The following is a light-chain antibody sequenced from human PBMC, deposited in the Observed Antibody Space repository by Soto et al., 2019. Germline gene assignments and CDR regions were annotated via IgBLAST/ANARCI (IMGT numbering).Light chain of an antibody. CDR3: CSYAPISTVA. J-gene: IGLJ3*02. V-gene: IGLV2-23*01. Sequence: QSVLTQPASVSGSPGQSITISCTGTSSDVGSYNLVSWYQQHPGKAPKLMIYEDNKRPSGVSNRFSGSKSGNTASLTISGLQAEDEAHYYCCSYAPISTVAFGGGTKLTVL. CDR2: EDN. CDR1: SSDVGSYNL.